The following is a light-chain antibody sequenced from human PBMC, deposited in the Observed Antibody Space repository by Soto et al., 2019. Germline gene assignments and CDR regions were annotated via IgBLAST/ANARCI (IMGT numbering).Light chain of an antibody. CDR2: RNN. J-gene: IGLJ1*01. CDR3: AAWADSLSAYV. CDR1: SSNIGSNY. Sequence: QSVLTQPPSASGTPGQRVTISCSGSSSNIGSNYVYWYQQLPGTAPKLLIYRNNQRPSGVPDRFSGSKSGTSASLAISGLRSEDEADYYCAAWADSLSAYVFGNGTKVTV. V-gene: IGLV1-47*01.